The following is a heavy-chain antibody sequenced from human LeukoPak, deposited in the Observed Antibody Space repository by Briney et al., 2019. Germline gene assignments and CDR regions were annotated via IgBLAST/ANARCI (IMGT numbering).Heavy chain of an antibody. Sequence: ASVKVSCKASGYSFTSYDINWVRQATGQGLEWMGWMNPNSGNTVYAQKFQGRVTMTRSTSISTAYMELSSLRSEDTAVYYCARGIDSGSQYYYYYYGMDVWGQGTTVTVSS. V-gene: IGHV1-8*01. CDR3: ARGIDSGSQYYYYYYGMDV. J-gene: IGHJ6*02. CDR1: GYSFTSYD. CDR2: MNPNSGNT. D-gene: IGHD1-26*01.